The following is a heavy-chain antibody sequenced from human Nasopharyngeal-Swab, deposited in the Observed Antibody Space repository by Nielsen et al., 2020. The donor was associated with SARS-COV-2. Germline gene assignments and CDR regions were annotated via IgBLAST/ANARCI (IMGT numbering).Heavy chain of an antibody. CDR1: GFTFSDYY. D-gene: IGHD3-10*01. J-gene: IGHJ4*02. Sequence: GGSLRLSCAASGFTFSDYYMAWIRQAPGKGLEWVAIISYDGSDIFYADSVKGRFTISRDNSKNTLYLQMNSLRAEDTAVYFCATGGDVNYFDYWGQGTLVTVSS. CDR3: ATGGDVNYFDY. CDR2: ISYDGSDI. V-gene: IGHV3-30*03.